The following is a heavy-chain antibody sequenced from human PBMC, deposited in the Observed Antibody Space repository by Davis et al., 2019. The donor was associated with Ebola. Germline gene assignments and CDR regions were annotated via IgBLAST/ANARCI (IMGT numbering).Heavy chain of an antibody. J-gene: IGHJ6*03. Sequence: GGSLRLSCAVYGGSFSGYYWSWVRQAPGKGLEWVAVISYDGSNKYYADSVKGRFTISRDNSKNTLYLQMNSLRAEDTAVYYCARAGSPLRSVLWGGDYYYYMDVWGKGTTVTVSS. V-gene: IGHV3-30-3*01. D-gene: IGHD3-3*01. CDR2: ISYDGSNK. CDR3: ARAGSPLRSVLWGGDYYYYMDV. CDR1: GGSFSGYY.